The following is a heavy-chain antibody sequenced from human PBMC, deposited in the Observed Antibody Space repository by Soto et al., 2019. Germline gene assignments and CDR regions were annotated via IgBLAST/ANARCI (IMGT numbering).Heavy chain of an antibody. V-gene: IGHV1-8*01. J-gene: IGHJ6*03. D-gene: IGHD5-12*01. Sequence: VASVKVSCKASGYTFTSYDINWVRQATGQGLEWMGWMNPNSGNTGYAQKFQGRVTMTRNTSISTAYMELSSLRSEDTAVYYCARGRPLRVYYYYYMDVWGKGTTVTVSS. CDR1: GYTFTSYD. CDR3: ARGRPLRVYYYYYMDV. CDR2: MNPNSGNT.